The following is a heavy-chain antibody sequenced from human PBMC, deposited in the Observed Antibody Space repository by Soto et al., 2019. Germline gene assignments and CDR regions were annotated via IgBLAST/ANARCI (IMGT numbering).Heavy chain of an antibody. CDR3: AKTRIEYGSGSFYTRYYYYGMDV. J-gene: IGHJ6*02. CDR1: GGTFSSYA. V-gene: IGHV1-69*13. Sequence: AASVKVSCNASGGTFSSYAISWVRQAPGQGLEWMGGIIPIFGTANYAQTFQGRVTITADESTSTAYMELSSLRSEDTAVYYCAKTRIEYGSGSFYTRYYYYGMDVWGQGTTVTVSS. D-gene: IGHD3-10*01. CDR2: IIPIFGTA.